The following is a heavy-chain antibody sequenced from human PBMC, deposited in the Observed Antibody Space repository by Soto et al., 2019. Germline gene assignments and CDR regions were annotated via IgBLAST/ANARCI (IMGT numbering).Heavy chain of an antibody. J-gene: IGHJ5*02. Sequence: GGSLRLSCAASGFTFSSYWMHWVRQAPGKGLVWVSRINSDGSSTSYADSVKGRFTISRDNAKNTLYLQMNSLRAEDTAVYYCARERIAVAAFDPWGQGTLVTVSS. V-gene: IGHV3-74*01. CDR1: GFTFSSYW. CDR2: INSDGSST. D-gene: IGHD6-19*01. CDR3: ARERIAVAAFDP.